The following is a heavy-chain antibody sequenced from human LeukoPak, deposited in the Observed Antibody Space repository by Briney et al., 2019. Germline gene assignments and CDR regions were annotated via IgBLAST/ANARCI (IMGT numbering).Heavy chain of an antibody. CDR3: ATYGQTTVTLWY. Sequence: GGSLRLSCAASGFTFSSYEMNWVRQAPGEGLEWVSYISSSGSTIYYADSVKGRFTISRDNAKNSLYLQMNSLRAEDTAVYYCATYGQTTVTLWYWGQGTLVTVSS. CDR2: ISSSGSTI. J-gene: IGHJ4*02. CDR1: GFTFSSYE. V-gene: IGHV3-48*03. D-gene: IGHD4-17*01.